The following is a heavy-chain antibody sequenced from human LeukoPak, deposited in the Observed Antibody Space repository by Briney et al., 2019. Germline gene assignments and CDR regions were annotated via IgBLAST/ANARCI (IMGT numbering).Heavy chain of an antibody. J-gene: IGHJ4*02. CDR1: GFTFNNYG. D-gene: IGHD3-10*01. Sequence: GGTLRLSCAASGFTFNNYGMSWVRQAPGKGLEWVSGISGSGGNTYYRDSVKGRFTISRDNFKNTLHLQMNSLRAEDTAVYYCAKIWNPITMVRGVMWLDYWGQGTLVTVSS. V-gene: IGHV3-23*01. CDR2: ISGSGGNT. CDR3: AKIWNPITMVRGVMWLDY.